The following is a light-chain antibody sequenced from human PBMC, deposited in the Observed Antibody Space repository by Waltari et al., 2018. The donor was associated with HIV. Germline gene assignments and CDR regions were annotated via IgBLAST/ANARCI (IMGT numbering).Light chain of an antibody. Sequence: QSVLTQPPSTSGTPGQRVTISCSGGSSNIGSNSVNWYHQFPGTAPKILSHNNKQRPSGVPDQFSGSKSGTSASLAISGLQSEDEAHYYCAAWDDRLNGLVFGGGTKLTVL. CDR2: NNK. CDR3: AAWDDRLNGLV. CDR1: SSNIGSNS. V-gene: IGLV1-44*01. J-gene: IGLJ2*01.